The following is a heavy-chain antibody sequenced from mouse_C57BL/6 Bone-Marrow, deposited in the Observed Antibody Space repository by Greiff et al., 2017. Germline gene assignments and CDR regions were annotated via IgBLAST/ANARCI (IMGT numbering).Heavy chain of an antibody. CDR1: GFTFSDYY. CDR3: ARVRSNYDYYAMDD. V-gene: IGHV5-16*01. D-gene: IGHD2-5*01. Sequence: EVQLVESEGGLVQPGSSMKLSCTASGFTFSDYYMAWVRQVPEKGLEWVANINYDGSSTYYLDSLKSRFIISRDNAKNILYLQMSSLKSEDTATYYCARVRSNYDYYAMDDWRQGTSGTVTA. J-gene: IGHJ4*01. CDR2: INYDGSST.